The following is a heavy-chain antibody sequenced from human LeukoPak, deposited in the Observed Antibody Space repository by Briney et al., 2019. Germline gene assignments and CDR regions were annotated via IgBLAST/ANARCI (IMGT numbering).Heavy chain of an antibody. CDR3: ARVDYRKVWGGYFYYYHMDV. Sequence: SGGSLRLSCAGSGFTFSNYSINWVRQAPGKGLEWVSSISPSSHYIYYADSVRGRFTISRDNARNSLYLQMNSLRDEDTAVYHCARVDYRKVWGGYFYYYHMDVWGKGTTVTVSS. V-gene: IGHV3-21*04. CDR1: GFTFSNYS. J-gene: IGHJ6*03. D-gene: IGHD4-11*01. CDR2: ISPSSHYI.